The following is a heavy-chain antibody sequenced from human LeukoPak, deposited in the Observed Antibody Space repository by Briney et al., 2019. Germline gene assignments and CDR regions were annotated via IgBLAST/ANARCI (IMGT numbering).Heavy chain of an antibody. CDR3: ATILGYCSGGSCYHPDYFDY. J-gene: IGHJ4*02. D-gene: IGHD2-15*01. CDR2: INPNSGGT. V-gene: IGHV1-2*02. Sequence: ASVKVSCKASGYTFTGYYMHWVRQAPGQGLEWMGWINPNSGGTNYAQKFQGRVTMTRDTSISTAYMELSRLRSDDTAVYHCATILGYCSGGSCYHPDYFDYWGQGTLVTVSS. CDR1: GYTFTGYY.